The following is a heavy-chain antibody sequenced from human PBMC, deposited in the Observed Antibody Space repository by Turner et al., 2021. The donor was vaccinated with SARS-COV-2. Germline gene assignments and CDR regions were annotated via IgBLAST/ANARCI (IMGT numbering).Heavy chain of an antibody. CDR3: ATSGYLSTNWFDP. Sequence: EVQLVQSGAEVKTPGESLRISCKGSGNSFTSYWITSVRQMPGKGLEWMGRIDPSDTYTNYSPSCQGHVTISADKSISTAYLQWSSLKASDTAMYYCATSGYLSTNWFDPWGQGTLVTVSS. V-gene: IGHV5-10-1*03. J-gene: IGHJ5*02. CDR1: GNSFTSYW. CDR2: IDPSDTYT. D-gene: IGHD3-22*01.